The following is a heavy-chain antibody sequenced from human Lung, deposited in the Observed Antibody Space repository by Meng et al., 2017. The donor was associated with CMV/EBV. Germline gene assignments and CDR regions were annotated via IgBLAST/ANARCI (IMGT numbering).Heavy chain of an antibody. D-gene: IGHD6-13*01. Sequence: GESXKISCAASGFTSSNYAINWVRQAPGKGLEWVSAIRGTGATTYYADSVRGRFTISRDNSKNSVHLQMNSLRAEDTAMYYCAKTSAAARVYYFDYWGPGTLVTVSS. J-gene: IGHJ4*02. V-gene: IGHV3-23*01. CDR1: GFTSSNYA. CDR2: IRGTGATT. CDR3: AKTSAAARVYYFDY.